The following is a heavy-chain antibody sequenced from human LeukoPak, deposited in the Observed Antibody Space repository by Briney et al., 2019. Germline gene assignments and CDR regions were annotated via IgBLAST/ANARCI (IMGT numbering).Heavy chain of an antibody. CDR2: ISSSSSYI. J-gene: IGHJ6*03. CDR3: ATLLRFLEWFPMDV. CDR1: GFTFSSYS. D-gene: IGHD3-3*01. Sequence: PGGSLRLSCAASGFTFSSYSMNWVRQAPGKGLEWVSIISSSSSYIYYADSVKGRFTISRDDSKNTLYLQMNSLRAEDTAVYYCATLLRFLEWFPMDVWGKGTTVTVSS. V-gene: IGHV3-21*01.